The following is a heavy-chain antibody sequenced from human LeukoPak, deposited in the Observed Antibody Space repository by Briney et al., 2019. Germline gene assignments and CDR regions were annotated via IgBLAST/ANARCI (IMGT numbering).Heavy chain of an antibody. D-gene: IGHD3-22*01. Sequence: SETLSLTCTVSGGSISSYYWSWIRQPPGKGLEWIGYIYYSGSTNYNPSLKSRVTISVDTSKNQFSLKLSSVTAADTAVYYCARRPTTYYYDSSGYSNWFDPWGQGTLVTVSS. CDR2: IYYSGST. J-gene: IGHJ5*02. CDR3: ARRPTTYYYDSSGYSNWFDP. V-gene: IGHV4-59*08. CDR1: GGSISSYY.